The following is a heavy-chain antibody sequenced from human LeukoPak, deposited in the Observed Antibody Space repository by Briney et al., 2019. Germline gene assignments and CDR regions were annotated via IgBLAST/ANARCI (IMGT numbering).Heavy chain of an antibody. J-gene: IGHJ2*01. Sequence: GGTLRLSCAASGFTFDDYDMSWVRQAPGKGLEWVSIINWNGGSTNFADSVKGRFTISRDNAKNSLYLQLNSLRAEDTALYYCAGGYSYGRNWYFSLWGRGTLVTVSS. V-gene: IGHV3-20*04. D-gene: IGHD5-18*01. CDR1: GFTFDDYD. CDR3: AGGYSYGRNWYFSL. CDR2: INWNGGST.